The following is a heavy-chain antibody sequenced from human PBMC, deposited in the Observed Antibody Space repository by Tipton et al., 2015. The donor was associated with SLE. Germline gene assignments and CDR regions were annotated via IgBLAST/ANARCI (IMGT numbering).Heavy chain of an antibody. CDR3: AKDRSARIDNLIYGLDV. CDR2: IWNDGSIK. J-gene: IGHJ6*02. V-gene: IGHV3-33*06. Sequence: SLRLSCAASGFTFSSYGMHWVRQAPGKGLEWVAVIWNDGSIKYYADSVKGRFTISRDNSKNTLYLQMNSLRAEDTAVYYCAKDRSARIDNLIYGLDVWGQGTTVIVSS. D-gene: IGHD1-1*01. CDR1: GFTFSSYG.